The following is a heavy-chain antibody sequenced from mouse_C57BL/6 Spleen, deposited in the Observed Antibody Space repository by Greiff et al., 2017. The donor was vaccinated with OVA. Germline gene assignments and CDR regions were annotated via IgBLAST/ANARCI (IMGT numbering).Heavy chain of an antibody. Sequence: QVQLQQPGAELVRPGTSVKLSCKASGYTFTSYWMHWVKQRPGQGLEWIGVIDPSDSYTNYNQKFKGKATLTVDTSSSTAYMQLSSLTSEDSAVYYCARTEYGNWYFDVWGTGTTVTVSS. CDR1: GYTFTSYW. V-gene: IGHV1-59*01. CDR2: IDPSDSYT. J-gene: IGHJ1*03. D-gene: IGHD2-10*02. CDR3: ARTEYGNWYFDV.